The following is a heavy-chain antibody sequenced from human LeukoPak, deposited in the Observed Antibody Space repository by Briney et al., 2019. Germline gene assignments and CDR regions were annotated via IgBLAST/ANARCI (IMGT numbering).Heavy chain of an antibody. J-gene: IGHJ4*02. D-gene: IGHD3-3*01. CDR1: GYTFTGYY. CDR3: ARINYYDFWSGQFDY. CDR2: INPNSGGT. V-gene: IGHV1-2*02. Sequence: ASVKVSCKASGYTFTGYYMHWVRQAPGQGLEWMGWINPNSGGTNYAQKFQGRVTMTRDTSIGTAYMELSRLRSDDTAVYYCARINYYDFWSGQFDYWGQGTLVTVSS.